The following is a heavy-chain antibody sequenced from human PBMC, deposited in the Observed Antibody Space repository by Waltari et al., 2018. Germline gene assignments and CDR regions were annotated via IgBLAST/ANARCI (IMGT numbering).Heavy chain of an antibody. J-gene: IGHJ6*02. D-gene: IGHD3-9*01. CDR2: ISSSSSYI. V-gene: IGHV3-21*01. CDR3: ARDQGDILTGYGDVYGMDV. CDR1: GFPFSRYR. Sequence: EVQLVESGGGLVKPGGSLRLSCAASGFPFSRYRMNWVRQAPGQGLEWFSAISSSSSYIYYADSVNGRFTISRDNAKNSLYLQMNSLRAEDTAVYYCARDQGDILTGYGDVYGMDVWGQGTTVTVSS.